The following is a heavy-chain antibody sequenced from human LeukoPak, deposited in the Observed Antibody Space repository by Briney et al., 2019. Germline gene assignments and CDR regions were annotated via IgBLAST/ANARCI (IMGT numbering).Heavy chain of an antibody. CDR1: GYTFTGYY. Sequence: ASVKVSCKASGYTFTGYYMHWVRQAPGQGLEWMGWVNPNSGGTNYAQKFQGRVTMPRDTSISTAYMELSRLRSDDTAVYYCARGQPYYYGSGSYYYRFDYWGQGTLVTVSS. J-gene: IGHJ4*02. V-gene: IGHV1-2*02. CDR3: ARGQPYYYGSGSYYYRFDY. D-gene: IGHD3-10*01. CDR2: VNPNSGGT.